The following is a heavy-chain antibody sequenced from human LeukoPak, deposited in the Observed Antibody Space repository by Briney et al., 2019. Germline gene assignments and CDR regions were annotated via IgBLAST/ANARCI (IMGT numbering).Heavy chain of an antibody. CDR1: GFTFSSHE. Sequence: GGSLRLSCAASGFTFSSHEMNWVRQAPGKGLEWVSYISDSGKTIYYADSVKGRFTISRDNARNSLYLQMNSLRAEDTAVYYCVRRFDYWGPGNLVTVSS. J-gene: IGHJ4*02. CDR3: VRRFDY. CDR2: ISDSGKTI. V-gene: IGHV3-48*03.